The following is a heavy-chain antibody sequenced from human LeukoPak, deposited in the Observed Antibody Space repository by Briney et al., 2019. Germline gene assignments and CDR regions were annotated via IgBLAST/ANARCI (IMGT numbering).Heavy chain of an antibody. CDR1: GYTFTGYY. D-gene: IGHD3-9*01. CDR3: ARAGYVGGPSRLYYFDY. Sequence: ASVKVSCKASGYTFTGYYMHWVRQAPGQGLERMGWINPKSGGTNYAQKFQGRVTMTRDTSISTAYMELSRLRSDDTAVYYCARAGYVGGPSRLYYFDYWGQGTLVTVSS. CDR2: INPKSGGT. V-gene: IGHV1-2*02. J-gene: IGHJ4*02.